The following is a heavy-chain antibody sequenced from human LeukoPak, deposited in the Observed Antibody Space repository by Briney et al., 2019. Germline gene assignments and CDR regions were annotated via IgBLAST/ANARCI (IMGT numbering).Heavy chain of an antibody. J-gene: IGHJ4*02. Sequence: ASVKVSCKASGCTFTGYYMHWVRQAPGQGLEWMGWINPNSGGTNYAQKFQGRVTMTRDTSISTAYMELSRLRSDDTAVYYCARAPVEPAEATGYSYGYHDYWGQGTLVTVSS. D-gene: IGHD5-18*01. CDR2: INPNSGGT. CDR1: GCTFTGYY. V-gene: IGHV1-2*02. CDR3: ARAPVEPAEATGYSYGYHDY.